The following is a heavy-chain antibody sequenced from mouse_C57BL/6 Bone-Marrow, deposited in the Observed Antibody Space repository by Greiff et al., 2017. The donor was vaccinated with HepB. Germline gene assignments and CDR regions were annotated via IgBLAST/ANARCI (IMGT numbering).Heavy chain of an antibody. V-gene: IGHV1-82*01. Sequence: VQRVESGPELVKPGASVKISCKASGYAFSSSWMNWVKQRPGKGLEWIGRIYPGDGDTNYNGKFKGKATLTADKSSSTAYMQLSSLTSEDSAVYFCARGGKWLLPYYFDYWGQGTTLTVSS. CDR1: GYAFSSSW. CDR2: IYPGDGDT. CDR3: ARGGKWLLPYYFDY. D-gene: IGHD2-3*01. J-gene: IGHJ2*01.